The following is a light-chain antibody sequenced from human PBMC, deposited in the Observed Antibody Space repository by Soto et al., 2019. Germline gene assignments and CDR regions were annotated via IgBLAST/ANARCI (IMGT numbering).Light chain of an antibody. J-gene: IGLJ3*02. V-gene: IGLV1-40*01. CDR2: GDS. CDR1: SSNIGAGYN. CDR3: QSYDSSLSGWL. Sequence: QSVLTQPPSVSGAPGQRVTISCTGSSSNIGAGYNVHWYQQVPGTAPKLLIYGDSNRPSGVPDRFSGSKSGTSASLAITGLQAEDEADYYCQSYDSSLSGWLFGGGTKDTVL.